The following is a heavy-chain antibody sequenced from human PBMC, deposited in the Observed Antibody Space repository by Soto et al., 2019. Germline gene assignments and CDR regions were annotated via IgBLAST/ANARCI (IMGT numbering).Heavy chain of an antibody. V-gene: IGHV1-2*02. CDR1: GYIFTGYY. J-gene: IGHJ3*02. CDR2: INTKTGGT. D-gene: IGHD3-9*01. CDR3: ATDKVAFDM. Sequence: ASVKVSCKASGYIFTGYYIQWVRQAPGQGLEWMGWINTKTGGTKYAQQFQGRVTMTRDTSINTAYMEVSRLRSDDTAVYYCATDKVAFDMWGQGTMVTVS.